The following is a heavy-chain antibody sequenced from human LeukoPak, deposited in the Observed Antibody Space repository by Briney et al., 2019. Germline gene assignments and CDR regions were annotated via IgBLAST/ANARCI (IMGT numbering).Heavy chain of an antibody. Sequence: GGPLRLSCAASGFTFSSYGMHWVRQAPGKGLEWVAVMSYDGSNRYYADSVKGRFTISRDNSKNTLYLLMNSLRAEDTAVYYCAKGYSSTYDSPTTIDYWGQGTLVTVSS. CDR3: AKGYSSTYDSPTTIDY. J-gene: IGHJ4*02. D-gene: IGHD3-22*01. CDR2: MSYDGSNR. CDR1: GFTFSSYG. V-gene: IGHV3-30*18.